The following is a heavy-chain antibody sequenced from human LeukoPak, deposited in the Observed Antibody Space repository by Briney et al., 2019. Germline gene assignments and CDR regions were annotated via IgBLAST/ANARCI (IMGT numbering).Heavy chain of an antibody. J-gene: IGHJ4*02. CDR2: IYHTGRT. V-gene: IGHV4-4*02. Sequence: SETLSLTCAVSGGSISSSNWWSWVRQPPGKGLDWIGEIYHTGRTNYGPSLKSRVIISVDKSKNQFSLNLNSVTAADTAVYYCARGRTSLTTSLDFVYWGQGTLVTVSS. CDR3: ARGRTSLTTSLDFVY. D-gene: IGHD2/OR15-2a*01. CDR1: GGSISSSNW.